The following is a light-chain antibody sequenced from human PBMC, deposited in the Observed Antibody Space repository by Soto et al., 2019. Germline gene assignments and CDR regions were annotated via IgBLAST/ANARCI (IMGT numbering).Light chain of an antibody. CDR2: GAS. V-gene: IGKV3-20*01. Sequence: EVVLTQSPGTLSLSPGERATLSCRASQSVSSSYLAWYRQKPGQAPRLLIYGASSRATGIPDRFSGSGSGTDFTLTISRLEPEDFALHYCQQYGSSPLTFGGGTKVESK. CDR3: QQYGSSPLT. J-gene: IGKJ4*01. CDR1: QSVSSSY.